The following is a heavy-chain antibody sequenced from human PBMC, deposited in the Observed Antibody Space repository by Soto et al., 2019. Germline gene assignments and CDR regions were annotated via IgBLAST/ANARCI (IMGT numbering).Heavy chain of an antibody. J-gene: IGHJ5*02. Sequence: GESLKISCTGFGYTFTTFWISWVRQMPGKGLEWMGRIDPGDTYATYSPAFQGHVTISADKATSTAYLQWSSLKASDTAMYFCARIYCNTTTCASWFDPWGQGTLVTV. CDR1: GYTFTTFW. V-gene: IGHV5-10-1*01. CDR3: ARIYCNTTTCASWFDP. CDR2: IDPGDTYA. D-gene: IGHD2-2*01.